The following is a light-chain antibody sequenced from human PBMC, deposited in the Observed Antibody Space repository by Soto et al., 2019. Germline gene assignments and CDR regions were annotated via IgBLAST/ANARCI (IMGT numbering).Light chain of an antibody. CDR2: WAS. CDR3: QQYYSIPLP. J-gene: IGKJ4*01. V-gene: IGKV4-1*01. Sequence: DIVMTQSPDSLAVSLGERATINCKSSQSVLYSSNNKNYLAWYQQKPGQPPKLLIYWASTRESGVPDRFSGSGSGTDLTLTISSLQAEDVAVYYCQQYYSIPLPFGGGTNVEIK. CDR1: QSVLYSSNNKNY.